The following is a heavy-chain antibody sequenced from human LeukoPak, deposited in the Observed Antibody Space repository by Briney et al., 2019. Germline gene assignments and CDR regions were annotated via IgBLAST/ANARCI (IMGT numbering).Heavy chain of an antibody. CDR1: GGSFSGYY. V-gene: IGHV4-34*01. D-gene: IGHD6-13*01. CDR3: ARHVPYSSSWDWLDY. J-gene: IGHJ4*02. CDR2: INHSGST. Sequence: TSETLSLTCAVYGGSFSGYYWSWIRQPPGKGLEWVGEINHSGSTNYNPSLKSRVTISVDTSKNQFSLKMSSVTAADTAVYYCARHVPYSSSWDWLDYWGQGTLVTVSS.